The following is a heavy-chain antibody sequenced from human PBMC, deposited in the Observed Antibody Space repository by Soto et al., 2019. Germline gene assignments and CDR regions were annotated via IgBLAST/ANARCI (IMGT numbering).Heavy chain of an antibody. V-gene: IGHV4-61*08. CDR2: IYYSGST. J-gene: IGHJ6*02. CDR1: DGSVSSGGYY. CDR3: ARGIEGWYQGRYYYGMDV. D-gene: IGHD6-19*01. Sequence: SDTLSLTCTVSDGSVSSGGYYRSLIRQPPGKGLEWIGYIYYSGSTNYNPSLKSRVTISVDTSKNQFSLKLSSVTAADTAVYYCARGIEGWYQGRYYYGMDVWGQGTTVTVSS.